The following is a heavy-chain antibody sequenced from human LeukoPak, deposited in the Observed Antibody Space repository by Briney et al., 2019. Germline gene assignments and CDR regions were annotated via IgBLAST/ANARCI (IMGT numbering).Heavy chain of an antibody. J-gene: IGHJ4*02. CDR3: AREDSGGSGSWDY. CDR1: GGSISNYY. D-gene: IGHD3-10*01. CDR2: ISHSGST. V-gene: IGHV4-59*12. Sequence: SETLSLTCTVSGGSISNYYWNWIRQFPGKGLEWIGYISHSGSTNYSPSLESRVTISVDTSKNQFALKLSSATAADTAVYYCAREDSGGSGSWDYWGQGTLVTVSS.